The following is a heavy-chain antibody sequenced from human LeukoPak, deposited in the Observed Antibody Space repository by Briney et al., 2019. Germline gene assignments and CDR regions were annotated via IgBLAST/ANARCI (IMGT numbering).Heavy chain of an antibody. Sequence: PGGSLRLSCAASGFTLGRYWMHWFRQAPGTGLVWVARSNSDRKITDYADSVRGRFTTSRDNTKNTVYLQMSSLRAEDTGVYYCARDHHDFWSGYPNYWGQGTLVIVSS. D-gene: IGHD3-3*01. V-gene: IGHV3-74*01. CDR3: ARDHHDFWSGYPNY. CDR2: SNSDRKIT. J-gene: IGHJ4*02. CDR1: GFTLGRYW.